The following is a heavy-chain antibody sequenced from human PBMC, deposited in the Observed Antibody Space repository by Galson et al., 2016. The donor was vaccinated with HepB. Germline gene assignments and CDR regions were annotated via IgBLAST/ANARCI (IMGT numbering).Heavy chain of an antibody. J-gene: IGHJ4*02. V-gene: IGHV3-9*01. CDR3: ARGGASDASGY. D-gene: IGHD2-21*02. CDR1: GFTFHDNS. Sequence: SLRLSCAGSGFTFHDNSMHWVRQVPGKGLEWVSGINWNSATISYADSVKGRFTVSRDNAKNSLYLQLNSLRAEDTAVYYCARGGASDASGYWGQGTLVTVSA. CDR2: INWNSATI.